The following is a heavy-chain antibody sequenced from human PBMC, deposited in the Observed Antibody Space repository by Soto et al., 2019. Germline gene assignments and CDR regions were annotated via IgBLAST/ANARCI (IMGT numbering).Heavy chain of an antibody. CDR1: GFSLSTSGVG. Sequence: QITLKESGPTLVKPTQTLTLTCTFSGFSLSTSGVGVGWIRQPPGKALEWLALIYWDDDKRYSPSLKSRLTIPKDTSKNQVVLTMTNMDPVDTATYYCAHRLPAIYDFWSGGPFDPWGQGTLVTVSS. J-gene: IGHJ5*02. D-gene: IGHD3-3*01. CDR2: IYWDDDK. CDR3: AHRLPAIYDFWSGGPFDP. V-gene: IGHV2-5*02.